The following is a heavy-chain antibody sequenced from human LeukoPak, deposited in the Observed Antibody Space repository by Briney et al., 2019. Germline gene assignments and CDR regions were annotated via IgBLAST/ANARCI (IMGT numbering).Heavy chain of an antibody. J-gene: IGHJ4*02. D-gene: IGHD1-26*01. CDR2: IYYSGST. Sequence: SGTLSLTCTVSGGSISSYYWSWIRQPPGKGLEWIGYIYYSGSTNYNPSLKSRVTISVDTSKNQFSLKLSSVTAADTAVYYCARGAMTYWGQGTLVTVSS. CDR3: ARGAMTY. V-gene: IGHV4-59*08. CDR1: GGSISSYY.